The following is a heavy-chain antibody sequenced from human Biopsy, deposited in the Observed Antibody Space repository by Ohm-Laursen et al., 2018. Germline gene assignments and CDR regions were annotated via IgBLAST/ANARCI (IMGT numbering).Heavy chain of an antibody. CDR2: NIPILGTG. CDR3: ATKLTGYFHH. J-gene: IGHJ1*01. V-gene: IGHV1-69*06. D-gene: IGHD3-9*01. CDR1: GGTFSNYG. Sequence: ASVKVSCNSPGGTFSNYGVNWVRQAPGQGLEWLGGNIPILGTGNYAQKFQDRVTVAADTSTSTATMELRSLRSDDTAVYYCATKLTGYFHHWGQGTLVSVSS.